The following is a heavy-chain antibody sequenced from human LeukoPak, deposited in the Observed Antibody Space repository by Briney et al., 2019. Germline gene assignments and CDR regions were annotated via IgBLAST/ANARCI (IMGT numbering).Heavy chain of an antibody. CDR3: ARGLFYQQPTQFDY. J-gene: IGHJ4*02. V-gene: IGHV1-8*01. D-gene: IGHD6-13*01. Sequence: ASVKVSCKASGYTFTSYDIKWVRQATGQGLEWMGWMNPNSGNTGYAQKFQGRVTMTRNTSISTAYMELSSLRSEDTAVYYCARGLFYQQPTQFDYWGQGTLVTVSS. CDR2: MNPNSGNT. CDR1: GYTFTSYD.